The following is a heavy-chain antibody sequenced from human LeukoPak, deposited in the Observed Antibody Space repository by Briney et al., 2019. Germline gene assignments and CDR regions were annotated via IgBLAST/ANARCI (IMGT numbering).Heavy chain of an antibody. Sequence: PSETLSLTCTVSGGSISSSSYYWGWIRQPPGKGLEWIGSVYYTGASYYNPSLKSRVTISIDTSKNQFSLKLSSVTAADTAVYYCARDFSAALDIWGQGTMVTVSS. D-gene: IGHD2/OR15-2a*01. V-gene: IGHV4-39*07. CDR1: GGSISSSSYY. CDR3: ARDFSAALDI. CDR2: VYYTGAS. J-gene: IGHJ3*02.